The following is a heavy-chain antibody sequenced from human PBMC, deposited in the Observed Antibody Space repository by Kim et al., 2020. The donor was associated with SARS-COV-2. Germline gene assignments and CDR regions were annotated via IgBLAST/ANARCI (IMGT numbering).Heavy chain of an antibody. CDR2: ISPIFGTA. J-gene: IGHJ6*02. D-gene: IGHD6-6*01. CDR3: ARDPYVEEPYSSSAGYYGMDV. Sequence: SVKVSCKASGGTFSSYAISWVRQAPGQGLEWMGGISPIFGTANYAQKFQGRVTITADESTSTAYMELSSLRSEDTAVYYCARDPYVEEPYSSSAGYYGMDVWGPGTTVTVSS. V-gene: IGHV1-69*13. CDR1: GGTFSSYA.